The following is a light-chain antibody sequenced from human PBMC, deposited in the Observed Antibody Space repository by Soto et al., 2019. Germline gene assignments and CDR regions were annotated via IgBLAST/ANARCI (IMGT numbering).Light chain of an antibody. Sequence: QSVLTQPASVSGSPGQSITISCTGTSSDVGGYNYVSWYQQDPGKAPKLMIYEVTNRPSGVSSRFSGSRSGNTASLTISGLQAEDEADYYCSSYTTSSTLVVFGGGTKLTVL. CDR3: SSYTTSSTLVV. V-gene: IGLV2-14*01. CDR1: SSDVGGYNY. CDR2: EVT. J-gene: IGLJ2*01.